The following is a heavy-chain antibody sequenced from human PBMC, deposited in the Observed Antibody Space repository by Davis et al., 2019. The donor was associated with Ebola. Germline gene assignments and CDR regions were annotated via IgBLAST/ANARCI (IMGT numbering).Heavy chain of an antibody. J-gene: IGHJ4*02. D-gene: IGHD3-22*01. Sequence: GGSLRLSCAASGFTFSSYAMHWVRQAPGKGLEWVAVISYDGSNKYYADSVKGRFTISRDNSKNTLYLQMNSLRVEDTAVYYCARGISGDDSSGYYGVDFDYWGQGTLVTVSS. CDR3: ARGISGDDSSGYYGVDFDY. V-gene: IGHV3-30-3*01. CDR1: GFTFSSYA. CDR2: ISYDGSNK.